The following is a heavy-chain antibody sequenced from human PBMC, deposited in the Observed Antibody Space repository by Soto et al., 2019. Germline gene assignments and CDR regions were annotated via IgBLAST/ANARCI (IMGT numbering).Heavy chain of an antibody. Sequence: EVQLVESGGGLVQPGRSLRLSCAASGFTFDDYAMHWVRQAPGKGLEWVSGIRWNSGSIGYADSVKGRFTISRDNAKNSLYLQMNSLRAEDTALYDCAKDGAPDYGGFLDYWVQGTRVSVSS. CDR3: AKDGAPDYGGFLDY. D-gene: IGHD4-17*01. CDR2: IRWNSGSI. V-gene: IGHV3-9*01. CDR1: GFTFDDYA. J-gene: IGHJ4*02.